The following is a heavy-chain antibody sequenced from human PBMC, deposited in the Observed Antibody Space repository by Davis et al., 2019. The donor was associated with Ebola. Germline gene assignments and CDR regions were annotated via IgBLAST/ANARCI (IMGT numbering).Heavy chain of an antibody. J-gene: IGHJ6*02. V-gene: IGHV1-69*13. Sequence: SVTVSCKASGCTFSSYAISWVRQAPGQGLEWMGGIIPIFGTANYAQKFQGRVTITADESTSTAYMEMSSLRVEDTALYYCAKGGDFPTSSLNHFYYGVDAWGQGTTVTVSS. D-gene: IGHD2-2*01. CDR2: IIPIFGTA. CDR3: AKGGDFPTSSLNHFYYGVDA. CDR1: GCTFSSYA.